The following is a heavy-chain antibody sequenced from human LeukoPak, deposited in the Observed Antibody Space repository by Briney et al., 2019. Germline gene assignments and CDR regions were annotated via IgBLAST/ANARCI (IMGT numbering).Heavy chain of an antibody. J-gene: IGHJ4*02. CDR3: ARDDLSWYSGIDY. V-gene: IGHV3-74*01. D-gene: IGHD6-13*01. CDR1: GFALRTYW. CDR2: INSVGTST. Sequence: GGSLRLSCAASGFALRTYWMHWVRQAPGKGLVWVAHINSVGTSTSYADSVKGRFTVSRDNAENKLYLQMNSLRADDTAVYYCARDDLSWYSGIDYWGQGTLVTVSS.